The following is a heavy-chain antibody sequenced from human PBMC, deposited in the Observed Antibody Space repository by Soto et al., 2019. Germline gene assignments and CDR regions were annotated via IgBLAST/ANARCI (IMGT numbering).Heavy chain of an antibody. Sequence: QVQLVQSGAEVKKPGASVKVSCKASGYTFTGYSMHWVRQAPGQGLEWMGWINPNSGGTNYAQKFQGWVTMTRDTSISTAYMELSRLRSDDTAVYYCARAAGSTYYDFWSGYSKYYFDYWGQGTLVTVSS. J-gene: IGHJ4*02. V-gene: IGHV1-2*04. CDR2: INPNSGGT. D-gene: IGHD3-3*01. CDR3: ARAAGSTYYDFWSGYSKYYFDY. CDR1: GYTFTGYS.